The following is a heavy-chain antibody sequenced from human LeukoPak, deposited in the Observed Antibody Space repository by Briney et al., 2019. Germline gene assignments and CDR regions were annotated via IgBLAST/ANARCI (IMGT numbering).Heavy chain of an antibody. CDR1: GGSISSSSYY. V-gene: IGHV4-39*07. Sequence: SETLSLTCTVSGGSISSSSYYWGWIRQPPGKGLEWIGSIYYSGSTYYNPSLKSRVTISVDTSKNQFSLKLSSVTAADTAVYYCARVQWLRYPVAIYYFDYWGQGTLVTVSS. J-gene: IGHJ4*02. D-gene: IGHD5-12*01. CDR3: ARVQWLRYPVAIYYFDY. CDR2: IYYSGST.